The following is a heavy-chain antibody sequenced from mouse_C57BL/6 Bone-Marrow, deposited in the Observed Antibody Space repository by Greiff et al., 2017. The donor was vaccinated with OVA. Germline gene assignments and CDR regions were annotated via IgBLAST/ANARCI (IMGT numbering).Heavy chain of an antibody. CDR2: ISAGGSYT. V-gene: IGHV5-4*01. J-gene: IGHJ3*01. CDR3: AEVYYDPCFAY. CDR1: GFTFSSYA. Sequence: EVQGVESGGGLVKPGGSLKLSCAASGFTFSSYAMSWVRQTPEQRLEWVATISAGGSYTYYPDNVKGRFTISRDNAKNNQYLQMSHLKSEDTAMYYWAEVYYDPCFAYGGQGTRVTVSA. D-gene: IGHD2-4*01.